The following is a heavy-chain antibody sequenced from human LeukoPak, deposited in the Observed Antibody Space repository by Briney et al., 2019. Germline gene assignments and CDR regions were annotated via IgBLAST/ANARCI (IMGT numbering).Heavy chain of an antibody. D-gene: IGHD2-2*01. Sequence: PGGSLRLSCAASGFTFSDHYMDWVRQPPGKGLEWIGSIYYSGSTYYNPSLKSRVTISVDTSKNQFSLKLSSVTAADTAVYYCASDCSSTSCYSGDAFDIWGQGTMVTVSS. J-gene: IGHJ3*02. V-gene: IGHV4-38-2*01. CDR1: GFTFSDHY. CDR3: ASDCSSTSCYSGDAFDI. CDR2: IYYSGST.